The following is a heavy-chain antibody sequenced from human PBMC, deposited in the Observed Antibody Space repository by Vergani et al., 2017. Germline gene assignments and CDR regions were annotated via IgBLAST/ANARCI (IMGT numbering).Heavy chain of an antibody. J-gene: IGHJ4*02. V-gene: IGHV4-59*01. CDR3: ARVTDYDILTGRRQYYFDY. D-gene: IGHD3-9*01. CDR2: NYYSGST. Sequence: QVQLQESGPGLVKPSETLSLTCTVSGGSISSYYWSWIRQPPGKGLEWIGYNYYSGSTNYNPSLKSRVTISVDTSKNQFSLKLSSVTAADTAVYYCARVTDYDILTGRRQYYFDYWGQGTLVTVSS. CDR1: GGSISSYY.